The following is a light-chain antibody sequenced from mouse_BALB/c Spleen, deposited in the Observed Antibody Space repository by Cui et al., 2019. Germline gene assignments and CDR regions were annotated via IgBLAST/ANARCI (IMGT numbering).Light chain of an antibody. Sequence: QIVLTQSPAIMSASPGEKVTMTCSASSSVSYMYWYQQKPGSSPRLLIYDTSNRASGVPVRFSGSGSGTSYSLTISRMEAEDAATYYCQQWSSYPLTFGAGTKLELK. CDR1: SSVSY. CDR2: DTS. CDR3: QQWSSYPLT. J-gene: IGKJ5*01. V-gene: IGKV4-55*01.